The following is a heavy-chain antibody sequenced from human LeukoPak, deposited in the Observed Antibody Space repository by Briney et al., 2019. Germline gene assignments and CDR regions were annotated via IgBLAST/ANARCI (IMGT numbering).Heavy chain of an antibody. CDR3: ANSPGNYDFWSGYYPHGY. Sequence: GGSLSLACAAYGFTFSSYAMSWVRQAPGKGLEWVGAISGSGGSTYYEDSVKGRFTITRDNCKNTLYLQMNSLRAEDTAVYYCANSPGNYDFWSGYYPHGYWGQRTLVTASS. V-gene: IGHV3-23*01. J-gene: IGHJ4*02. D-gene: IGHD3-3*01. CDR1: GFTFSSYA. CDR2: ISGSGGST.